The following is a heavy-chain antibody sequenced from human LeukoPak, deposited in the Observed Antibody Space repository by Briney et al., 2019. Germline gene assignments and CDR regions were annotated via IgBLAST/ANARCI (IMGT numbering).Heavy chain of an antibody. J-gene: IGHJ4*02. CDR2: ISGSGGST. Sequence: PSETLSLTCTVYGGSFSAYSWSWIRQAPGKGLEWVSAISGSGGSTYYADSVKGRFTISRDNSKNTLYLQMNSLRAEDTAVYYCAKVGPFTVSNYVDYWGQGTLVTVSS. V-gene: IGHV3-23*01. D-gene: IGHD4-11*01. CDR1: GGSFSAYS. CDR3: AKVGPFTVSNYVDY.